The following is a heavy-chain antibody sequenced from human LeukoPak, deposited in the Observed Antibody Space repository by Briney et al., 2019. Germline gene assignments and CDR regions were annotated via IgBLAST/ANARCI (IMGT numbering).Heavy chain of an antibody. Sequence: PGGSLRLSCAASGFTFSSYAMHWVRQAPGKGLEWVAVISYDGSNKYYADSVKGRFTISRDNSKNTLYLQMDSLRAEDTAIYYCARAGSSWYIDYWGQGTLVTVSS. CDR2: ISYDGSNK. J-gene: IGHJ4*02. D-gene: IGHD6-13*01. CDR1: GFTFSSYA. V-gene: IGHV3-30*14. CDR3: ARAGSSWYIDY.